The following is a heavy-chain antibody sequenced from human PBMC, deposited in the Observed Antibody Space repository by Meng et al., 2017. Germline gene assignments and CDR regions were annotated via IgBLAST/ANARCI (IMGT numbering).Heavy chain of an antibody. Sequence: GESLKISCAASGFTVSSNYMSWVRQAPGKGLEWVSVIYSGGSTYYADSVKGRFTISRDNSKNTLYLQMNSLRAEDTAVYYCARGLGYSSGWYPPVYYFDYWGQGNRVNGAS. CDR1: GFTVSSNY. V-gene: IGHV3-53*01. CDR2: IYSGGST. CDR3: ARGLGYSSGWYPPVYYFDY. D-gene: IGHD6-19*01. J-gene: IGHJ4*02.